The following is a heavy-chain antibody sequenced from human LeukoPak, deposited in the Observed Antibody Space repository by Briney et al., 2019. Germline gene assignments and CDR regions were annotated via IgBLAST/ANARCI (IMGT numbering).Heavy chain of an antibody. CDR1: GGSFSDYY. V-gene: IGHV4-34*01. J-gene: IGHJ4*02. Sequence: SETLSLTFAVYGGSFSDYYWSWIRQPPGKGLEWIGEISRSGSTNYNPSLKSRLTISVDTSKNQFSLRLSSVTAADMAVYYCARHPTYSYGIFDYWGQGTLVTVSS. CDR2: ISRSGST. CDR3: ARHPTYSYGIFDY. D-gene: IGHD5-18*01.